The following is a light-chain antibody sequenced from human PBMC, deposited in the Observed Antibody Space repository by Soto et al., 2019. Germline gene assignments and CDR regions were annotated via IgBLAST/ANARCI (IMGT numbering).Light chain of an antibody. J-gene: IGLJ1*01. CDR3: CSYAGSSTFV. V-gene: IGLV2-23*03. CDR1: SSDVGSYNL. CDR2: EGS. Sequence: QSALTQPASVSGSPGQSITISCTGTSSDVGSYNLVSWYQQHPGKAPKLMIYEGSKRPSGVSNRFSGSKSGNTASLTIFGLQAEDEADYYCCSYAGSSTFVFGTGTKVPVL.